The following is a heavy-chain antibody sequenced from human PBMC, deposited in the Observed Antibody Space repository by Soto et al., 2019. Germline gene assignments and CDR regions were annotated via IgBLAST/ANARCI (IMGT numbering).Heavy chain of an antibody. J-gene: IGHJ6*02. D-gene: IGHD1-1*01. CDR1: GFTFSTYD. CDR3: ARDRREPYDYGLDV. CDR2: IGTAGDT. V-gene: IGHV3-13*04. Sequence: EVQLVESGGGLVQPGGSLRLSCAASGFTFSTYDMYWVRQPTGKGLEWVSSIGTAGDTYYPGSVKGRFTISRENAKSYLYRQMNSLRVGDTAVYYCARDRREPYDYGLDVWGQGTTVTVS.